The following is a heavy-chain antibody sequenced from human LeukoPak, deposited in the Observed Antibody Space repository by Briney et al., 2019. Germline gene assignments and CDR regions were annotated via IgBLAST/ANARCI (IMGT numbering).Heavy chain of an antibody. J-gene: IGHJ6*03. CDR2: IRYDGSNK. CDR1: GFTFSSYG. Sequence: GGSLRLSCAASGFTFSSYGMHWVRQAPGKGLEWVAFIRYDGSNKYYADSVKGRFTISRDNSKNTLYLHVNSLRPEDTAVYYCAKDTVKVTTIRRVPHYMDVWGKGTTVTISS. CDR3: AKDTVKVTTIRRVPHYMDV. V-gene: IGHV3-30*02. D-gene: IGHD5-12*01.